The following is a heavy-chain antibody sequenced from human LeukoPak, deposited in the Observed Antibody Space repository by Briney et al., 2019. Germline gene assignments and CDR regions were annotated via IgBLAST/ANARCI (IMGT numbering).Heavy chain of an antibody. J-gene: IGHJ4*02. D-gene: IGHD3-9*01. V-gene: IGHV3-23*01. CDR1: GFTFSSYA. CDR3: AKDLLGRAGYYNLDY. CDR2: ISGSGGSA. Sequence: GGSLRLSCAASGFTFSSYAMSWVRQAPGKGLEWVSAISGSGGSAYYADSVKGRFTISRDNSKNTLYLQMNSLRAEDTAVYYCAKDLLGRAGYYNLDYWGQGTLVTVSS.